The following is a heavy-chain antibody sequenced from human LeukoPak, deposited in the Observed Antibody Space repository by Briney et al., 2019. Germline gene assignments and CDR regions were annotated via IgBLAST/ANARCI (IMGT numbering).Heavy chain of an antibody. CDR3: AKTPTYYYASGSYYDD. Sequence: GGSLRLSCAASGFTFSSYAMSWVRQAPGKGLEWVSAISGSGGTTYYADSVKGRFTISRDNSENTLYLQMNSLRVEDTAVYYCAKTPTYYYASGSYYDDWGQGTLVTVSS. J-gene: IGHJ4*02. D-gene: IGHD3-10*01. V-gene: IGHV3-23*01. CDR2: ISGSGGTT. CDR1: GFTFSSYA.